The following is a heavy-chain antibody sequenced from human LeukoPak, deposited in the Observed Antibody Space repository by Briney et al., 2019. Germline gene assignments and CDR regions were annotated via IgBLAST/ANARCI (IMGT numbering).Heavy chain of an antibody. V-gene: IGHV3-7*01. CDR3: ATANWNYYYYYMDV. CDR2: IKQDGGEK. CDR1: GFTFSSYW. J-gene: IGHJ6*03. Sequence: GGSLRLSCAASGFTFSSYWMSWVRQDPGKGLEWVANIKQDGGEKYYVDSVKGRFTISRDNAKNSLYLQMNSLRAEDTAVYYCATANWNYYYYYMDVWGKGTTVTVSS. D-gene: IGHD1-1*01.